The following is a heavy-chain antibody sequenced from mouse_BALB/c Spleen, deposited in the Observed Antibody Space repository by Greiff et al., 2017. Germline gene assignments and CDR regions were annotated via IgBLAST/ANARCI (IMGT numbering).Heavy chain of an antibody. CDR2: INPSNGRT. Sequence: SGAELVKPGASVKLSCKASGYTFTSYWMHWVKQRPGQGLEWIGEINPSNGRTNYNEKFKSKATLTVDKSSSTAYMQLSSLTSEDSAVYYCAIYYGYFDYWGQGTTLTVSS. V-gene: IGHV1S81*02. CDR1: GYTFTSYW. D-gene: IGHD1-1*01. CDR3: AIYYGYFDY. J-gene: IGHJ2*01.